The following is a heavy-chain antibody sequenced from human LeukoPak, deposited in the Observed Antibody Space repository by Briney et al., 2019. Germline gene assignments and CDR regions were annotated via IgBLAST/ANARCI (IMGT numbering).Heavy chain of an antibody. Sequence: GGSLRLSCEGSGFTFSNYWMTWVRQAPEKGLEWVANIKQDGSEKYYVDSVKGRFTISRDNAKNSLYLQMNSLRAEDTAVYYCARETPFFDYWGQGTLVTVSS. CDR2: IKQDGSEK. CDR1: GFTFSNYW. CDR3: ARETPFFDY. V-gene: IGHV3-7*01. J-gene: IGHJ4*02.